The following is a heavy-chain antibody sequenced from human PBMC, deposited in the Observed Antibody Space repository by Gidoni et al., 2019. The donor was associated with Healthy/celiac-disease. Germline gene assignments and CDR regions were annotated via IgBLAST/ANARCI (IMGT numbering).Heavy chain of an antibody. Sequence: QVQLVQSGAEVKKPGASVKVSCKASGYTFTSYYMHWVRQAPGQGLEWMGIINPSGGSTSYAQKFQVRVTMTRDTSTSTVYMELSSLRSEDTAVYYCARSGYYYDRSGYFDYWGQGTLVTVSS. CDR2: INPSGGST. J-gene: IGHJ4*02. V-gene: IGHV1-46*01. CDR3: ARSGYYYDRSGYFDY. CDR1: GYTFTSYY. D-gene: IGHD3-22*01.